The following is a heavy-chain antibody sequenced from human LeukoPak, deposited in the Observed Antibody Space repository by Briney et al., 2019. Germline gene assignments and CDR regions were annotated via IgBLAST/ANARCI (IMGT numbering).Heavy chain of an antibody. Sequence: GASVKVSCKASGYTFTSYYMHWVRQAPGQGLEWMGIINPSGGSTSYAQKFQGRVTMTRDTSTSTVYMELSGLRSEDTAVYYCARGVPDYYDSSGRDHFDYWGQGTLVTVSS. CDR3: ARGVPDYYDSSGRDHFDY. V-gene: IGHV1-46*01. J-gene: IGHJ4*02. D-gene: IGHD3-22*01. CDR2: INPSGGST. CDR1: GYTFTSYY.